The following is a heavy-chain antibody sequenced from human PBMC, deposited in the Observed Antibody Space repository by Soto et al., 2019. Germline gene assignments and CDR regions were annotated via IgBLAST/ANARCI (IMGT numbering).Heavy chain of an antibody. CDR2: INAGNGNT. J-gene: IGHJ4*02. D-gene: IGHD4-17*01. CDR1: GSTFTSCP. Sequence: GASVNVSIKSSGSTFTSCPLPLVRQAPGQRLEWMGWINAGNGNTKYSQKFQGRVTITRDTSASTAYMELSSLRSEDTAVYYCASDYGVPPAGGYWGQGTLFTVSS. V-gene: IGHV1-3*01. CDR3: ASDYGVPPAGGY.